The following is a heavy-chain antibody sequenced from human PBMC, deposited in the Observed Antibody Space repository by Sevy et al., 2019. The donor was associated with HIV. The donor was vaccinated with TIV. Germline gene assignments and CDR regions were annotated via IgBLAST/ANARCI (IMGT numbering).Heavy chain of an antibody. CDR2: ISAYNGNT. CDR3: ARDLGIYEFWSGTDAFDI. Sequence: ASVKVSCKASGYTFTSYGISWVRQAPGQGLEWMGWISAYNGNTNYAQKLQGRVTMTTDTSTSRAYMELGSLRSDDRAVDYCARDLGIYEFWSGTDAFDIWGQGTMVTVSS. CDR1: GYTFTSYG. J-gene: IGHJ3*02. D-gene: IGHD3-3*01. V-gene: IGHV1-18*04.